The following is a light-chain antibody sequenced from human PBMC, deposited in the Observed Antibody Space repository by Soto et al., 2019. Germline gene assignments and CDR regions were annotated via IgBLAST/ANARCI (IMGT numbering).Light chain of an antibody. V-gene: IGLV2-14*01. CDR1: SSDVGGYNY. J-gene: IGLJ3*02. Sequence: QSVPTQPASVSGSPGQSITISCTGTSSDVGGYNYVSWYQHHPGKAPKLMIYEVSNRPSGVSNRFSGSKSGNTASLTISGLQAEDEADYYCSSYTSSSTWVFGGGTKLTVL. CDR2: EVS. CDR3: SSYTSSSTWV.